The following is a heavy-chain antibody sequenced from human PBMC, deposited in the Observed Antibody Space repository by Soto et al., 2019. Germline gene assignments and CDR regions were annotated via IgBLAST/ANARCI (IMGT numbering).Heavy chain of an antibody. D-gene: IGHD1-1*01. Sequence: QVQLVQSGAEVKKPGASVKVSCKASGYTFATYDINWVRQAAGQGLEWLGWMYPDRGNTGYAQKFQGRVTMTRNTSASTAYMELSSLRSEDTAVYYCARGLEESVPSYHFYVDVWGKGTTVTVSS. V-gene: IGHV1-8*01. J-gene: IGHJ6*03. CDR3: ARGLEESVPSYHFYVDV. CDR1: GYTFATYD. CDR2: MYPDRGNT.